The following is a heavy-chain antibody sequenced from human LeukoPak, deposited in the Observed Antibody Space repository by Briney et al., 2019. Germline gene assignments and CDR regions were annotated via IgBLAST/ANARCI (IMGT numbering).Heavy chain of an antibody. D-gene: IGHD2-2*01. Sequence: GGSLRLSCAGSGFTFSRYALSWVRQAPGKGLEWVSAISGSGGGTDDADSVKGRFTISRDNSKNTLYLQMNSLRVEDTAVYYCAKPMCSSTSCYRYFDYWGQGSPVTVSS. V-gene: IGHV3-23*01. CDR1: GFTFSRYA. CDR2: ISGSGGGT. J-gene: IGHJ4*02. CDR3: AKPMCSSTSCYRYFDY.